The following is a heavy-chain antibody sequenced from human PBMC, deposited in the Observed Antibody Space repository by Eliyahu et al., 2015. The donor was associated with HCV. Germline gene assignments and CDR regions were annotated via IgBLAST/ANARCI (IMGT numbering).Heavy chain of an antibody. J-gene: IGHJ1*01. D-gene: IGHD3-22*01. CDR2: IYTSGST. V-gene: IGHV4-61*02. Sequence: QVQLQESGPGLVKPSQTLSLTCXXSGGSIXXGXYSWSWIRQPAGKGLEWIGRIYTSGSTNYNPSLKSRVTISVDTSKNQFSLKLSSVTAADTAVYYCARGGHYYDSSGYAEYFQHWGQGTLVTVSS. CDR1: GGSIXXGXYS. CDR3: ARGGHYYDSSGYAEYFQH.